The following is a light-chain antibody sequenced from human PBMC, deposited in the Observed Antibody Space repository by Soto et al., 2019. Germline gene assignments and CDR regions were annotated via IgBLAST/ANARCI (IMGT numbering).Light chain of an antibody. CDR2: GAS. Sequence: EIVLTQSPGTLSLSPGERATLSCRASQSVSSSYLAWNQQKPGQAPRLLIYGASIRATGIPDRFSGSGSGTDFTLTISRLEPEDFAVYYCQQSGSSPYTFGQGTKLEIK. CDR1: QSVSSSY. J-gene: IGKJ2*01. CDR3: QQSGSSPYT. V-gene: IGKV3-20*01.